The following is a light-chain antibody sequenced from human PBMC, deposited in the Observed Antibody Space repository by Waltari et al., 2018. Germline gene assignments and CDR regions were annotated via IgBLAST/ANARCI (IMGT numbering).Light chain of an antibody. J-gene: IGKJ2*03. CDR3: AQGIAVPYS. CDR1: QSLLHTNGDIY. V-gene: IGKV2-40*01. Sequence: DIVMTQTPLSLPIPPGEPASISCRSSQSLLHTNGDIYLHWYLQKPGQSPQLLIYGGSNRASGVPDRFSGSGSGTDFTLKISQVEAEDVGVYYCAQGIAVPYSFGQGTKVEI. CDR2: GGS.